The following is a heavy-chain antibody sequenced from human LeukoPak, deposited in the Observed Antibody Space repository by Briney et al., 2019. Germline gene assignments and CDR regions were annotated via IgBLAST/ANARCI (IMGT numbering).Heavy chain of an antibody. CDR1: GYTFTSYY. D-gene: IGHD3-3*01. J-gene: IGHJ4*02. CDR3: AKVAFSKYYDFWSGLEEDDYFDY. V-gene: IGHV1-46*01. Sequence: GASVKVSCKASGYTFTSYYMHWVRQAPGQGLGWMGIINPSGGSTSYAQKFQGRVTMTRDTSTSTVYMELNSLRAEDTAVYYCAKVAFSKYYDFWSGLEEDDYFDYWGQGTLVTVSS. CDR2: INPSGGST.